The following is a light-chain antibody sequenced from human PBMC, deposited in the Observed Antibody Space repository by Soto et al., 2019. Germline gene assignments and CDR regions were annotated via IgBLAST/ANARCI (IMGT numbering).Light chain of an antibody. CDR3: QXXSNWPPT. CDR2: DAS. CDR1: QSVSSY. V-gene: IGKV3-11*01. J-gene: IGKJ4*01. Sequence: EIVLTQSPATLSLSPGERATLSCRASQSVSSYLAWYQQKPGQAPRLLIYDASNRATGIPARFSGSESGTDFTLTISSLEPEDFAVYXXQXXSNWPPTXXGGTKVEIK.